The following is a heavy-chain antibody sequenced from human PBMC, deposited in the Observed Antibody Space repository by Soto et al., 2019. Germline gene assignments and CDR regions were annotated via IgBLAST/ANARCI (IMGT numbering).Heavy chain of an antibody. V-gene: IGHV2-5*02. CDR2: IYWDDDK. CDR1: GFSLSTSGVG. CDR3: AHIIKDFWSGLDYYMDV. J-gene: IGHJ6*03. Sequence: SGPTLVNPTQTLTLTCTFSGFSLSTSGVGVGWIRQPPGKALEWLALIYWDDDKRYSPSLKSRLTITKDTSKNQVVLTMTNMDPVDTATYYCAHIIKDFWSGLDYYMDVWGKGTTVTVSS. D-gene: IGHD3-3*01.